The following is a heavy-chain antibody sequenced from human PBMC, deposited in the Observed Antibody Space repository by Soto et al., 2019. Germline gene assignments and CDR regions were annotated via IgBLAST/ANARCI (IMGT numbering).Heavy chain of an antibody. J-gene: IGHJ6*03. CDR2: IYYSGST. D-gene: IGHD6-13*01. CDR3: ASSGYSSSWYEGFHYYYMDV. V-gene: IGHV4-31*03. Sequence: SETLSLTCTVSGGSISSGGYYWSWIRQHPGKGLEWIGYIYYSGSTYYNPSLKSRVTISVDTSKNQFSLKLSSVTAADTAVYYCASSGYSSSWYEGFHYYYMDVWGKGTTVTVSS. CDR1: GGSISSGGYY.